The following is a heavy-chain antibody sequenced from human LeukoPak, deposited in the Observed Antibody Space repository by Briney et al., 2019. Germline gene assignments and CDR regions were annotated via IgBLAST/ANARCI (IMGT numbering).Heavy chain of an antibody. D-gene: IGHD3-16*01. CDR2: VSYDGSKK. V-gene: IGHV3-30*03. CDR1: GVIFSSSW. J-gene: IGHJ4*02. CDR3: ARLVRASGGDFDY. Sequence: GGAQRASRGAPGVIFSSSWGCWGRQAPGNGAGWVVIVSYDGSKKYYSDSVKGRFTISRDNSKNTLFLQMNSLRAEDTAVYYCARLVRASGGDFDYWGQGTLVTVSS.